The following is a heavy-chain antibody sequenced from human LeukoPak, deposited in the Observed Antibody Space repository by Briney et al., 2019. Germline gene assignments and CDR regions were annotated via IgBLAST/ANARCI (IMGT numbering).Heavy chain of an antibody. CDR3: APGGDIDY. CDR1: GITLTTNG. V-gene: IGHV3-30*02. J-gene: IGHJ4*02. D-gene: IGHD3-16*01. Sequence: PGGSLRLSCAASGITLTTNGMHWVRQAPGKGLEWVAFIQNDGSNKFYADSVKGRFTISRDNSKNTLYLQMNSLRAEDTAVYYCAPGGDIDYWGQGTLVTVSS. CDR2: IQNDGSNK.